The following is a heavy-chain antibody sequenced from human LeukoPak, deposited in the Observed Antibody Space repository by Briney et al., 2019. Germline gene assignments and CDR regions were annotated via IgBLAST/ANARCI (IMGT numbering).Heavy chain of an antibody. D-gene: IGHD7-27*01. CDR2: ISGSGGST. CDR1: GFTFSSYA. V-gene: IGHV3-23*01. Sequence: GGSLRLSCAASGFTFSSYAMSWVRQAPGKGLEWVSAISGSGGSTYYADSAKGRFTISRDNSKNTLYLQMYSLRAEDTAVYYCAKGQTGEGYFDYWGQGTLVTVSS. CDR3: AKGQTGEGYFDY. J-gene: IGHJ4*02.